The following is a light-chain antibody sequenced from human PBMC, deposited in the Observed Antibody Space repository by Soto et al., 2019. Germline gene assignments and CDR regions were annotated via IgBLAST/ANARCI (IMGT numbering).Light chain of an antibody. CDR3: QQYYSYPRT. J-gene: IGKJ1*01. CDR2: AAS. V-gene: IGKV1-8*01. CDR1: QGISSY. Sequence: AIRMTQSPSSLSASTGDRVTITCRGSQGISSYLAWYQQKPGKAPKLLIYAASTLQSGVPSRFSGSGSGTVFTLTISCLQSEDFATYYCQQYYSYPRTFGQGTKVEIK.